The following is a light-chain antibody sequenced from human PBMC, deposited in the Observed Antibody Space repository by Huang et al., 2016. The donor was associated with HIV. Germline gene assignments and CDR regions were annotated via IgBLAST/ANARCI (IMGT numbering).Light chain of an antibody. Sequence: DVVLTQTPLTLSLAPGQSASLSCKSIHRLYVRRDGKSYLLWYLQRPGQSPRLLIFDSYRRLSGESNRFTASGSETDFTLKSSRLETEDLGLYYCAQALHFPITFGGGTNV. V-gene: IGKV2-29*03. CDR1: HRLYVRRDGKSY. CDR2: DSY. J-gene: IGKJ4*01. CDR3: AQALHFPIT.